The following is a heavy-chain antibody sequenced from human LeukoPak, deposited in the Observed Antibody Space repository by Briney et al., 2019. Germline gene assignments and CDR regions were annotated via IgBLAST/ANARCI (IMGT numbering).Heavy chain of an antibody. CDR2: IYYSGST. CDR3: ARGPLTVTRGFDP. CDR1: GASISSYY. Sequence: SETLSLTCTVSGASISSYYWSWIRQPPGKGLEWIGYIYYSGSTNYNPSLKSRVTISVDTSKSQFSLKLTSVTAADTAVYYCARGPLTVTRGFDPWGQGTLVTVSS. V-gene: IGHV4-59*01. J-gene: IGHJ5*02. D-gene: IGHD4-17*01.